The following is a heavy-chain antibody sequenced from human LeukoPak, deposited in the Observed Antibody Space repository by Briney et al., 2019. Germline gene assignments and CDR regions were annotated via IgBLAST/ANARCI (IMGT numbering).Heavy chain of an antibody. Sequence: GGTLRLSCAASGFTFSSYGMSWVRQAPGKGLEWVSAISGSGGSTYYADSVKGRFTISRDNSKNTLYLQMNSLRAEDTAVYYCAKDRSRRYGSGERDDYWGQGTLVTVSS. V-gene: IGHV3-23*01. CDR2: ISGSGGST. D-gene: IGHD3-10*01. J-gene: IGHJ4*02. CDR3: AKDRSRRYGSGERDDY. CDR1: GFTFSSYG.